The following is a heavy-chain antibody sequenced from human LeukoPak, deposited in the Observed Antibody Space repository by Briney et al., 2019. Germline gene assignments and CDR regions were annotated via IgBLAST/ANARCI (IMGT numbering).Heavy chain of an antibody. CDR3: ARGKVGCSSTSCNYGMDV. CDR2: IIPIFGTA. Sequence: VASVKVSCKASGGTFSSYAISWVRQATGQGLEWMGGIIPIFGTANYAQKFQGRVTITADESTSTAYMELSSLRSEDTAVYYCARGKVGCSSTSCNYGMDVWGQGTTVTVSS. D-gene: IGHD2-2*01. CDR1: GGTFSSYA. V-gene: IGHV1-69*13. J-gene: IGHJ6*02.